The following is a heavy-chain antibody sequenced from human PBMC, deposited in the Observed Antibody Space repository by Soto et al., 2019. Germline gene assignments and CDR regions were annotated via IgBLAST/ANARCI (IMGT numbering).Heavy chain of an antibody. V-gene: IGHV4-34*02. D-gene: IGHD6-19*01. Sequence: QVQLQQWGAGLLKPSETLSLTCAVHGGSFSGFFWTWIRQPPGKGLEWIGEINHSGSTNYNPSLTIRVTMTVDTSEHHFSLRLTSVTAADTAAYYGARGQGLARGESWVQGPMVT. CDR3: ARGQGLARGES. CDR1: GGSFSGFF. J-gene: IGHJ5*02. CDR2: INHSGST.